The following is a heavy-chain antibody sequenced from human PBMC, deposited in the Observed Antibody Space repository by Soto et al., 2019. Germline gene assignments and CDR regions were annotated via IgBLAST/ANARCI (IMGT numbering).Heavy chain of an antibody. CDR3: ARGGVLLWFGELSY. D-gene: IGHD3-10*01. Sequence: QVQLVESGGGVVQPGRSLRLSCAASGFTFSSYAMHWVRQAPGKGLEWVAVISYDGSNKYYADSVKGRFTISRDNSKNTLYPQMNSLRAEDTAVYYCARGGVLLWFGELSYWGQGTLVTVSS. CDR1: GFTFSSYA. CDR2: ISYDGSNK. V-gene: IGHV3-30-3*01. J-gene: IGHJ4*02.